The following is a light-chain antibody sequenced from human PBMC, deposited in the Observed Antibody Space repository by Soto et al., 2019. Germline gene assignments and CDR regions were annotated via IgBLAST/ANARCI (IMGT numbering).Light chain of an antibody. CDR3: QQRSNWWT. V-gene: IGKV3-11*01. CDR2: DAS. Sequence: IVLTQSPATLYLSPGERATLSSRASQSVSTYLAWYQQKPGQAPRLLIYDASNRATGIPARVSGSGSGTDFTLTISGLEPEDFAVYYCQQRSNWWTFGQGTKVEIK. CDR1: QSVSTY. J-gene: IGKJ1*01.